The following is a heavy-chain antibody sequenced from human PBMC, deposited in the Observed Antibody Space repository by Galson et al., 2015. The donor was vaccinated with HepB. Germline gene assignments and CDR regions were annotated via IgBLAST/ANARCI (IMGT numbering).Heavy chain of an antibody. Sequence: SVKVSCKASGYTFTSYGISWVRQAPGQGLEWMGWISAYNGNTNYAQKLQGRVTMTTDTSTSTAYMELRSLRSDDTAVYYCARDVQGDFWTGHYTNDYWGQRSLVTVSS. CDR1: GYTFTSYG. CDR3: ARDVQGDFWTGHYTNDY. V-gene: IGHV1-18*01. D-gene: IGHD3/OR15-3a*01. J-gene: IGHJ4*02. CDR2: ISAYNGNT.